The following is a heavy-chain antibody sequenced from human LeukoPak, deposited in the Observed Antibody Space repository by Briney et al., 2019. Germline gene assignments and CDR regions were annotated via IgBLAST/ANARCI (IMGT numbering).Heavy chain of an antibody. J-gene: IGHJ5*02. D-gene: IGHD1-26*01. CDR1: GGSISSSGYY. CDR2: IYYSGST. Sequence: PSETLSLTCTVSGGSISSSGYYWGWIRQRPGRGLEWIASIYYSGSTYYNPSLKSRVTISVDTSKNQLSLKLSSLTAADTAVYYCARHEYSGSYYGLSWFDPWGQGTLVTVSS. V-gene: IGHV4-39*01. CDR3: ARHEYSGSYYGLSWFDP.